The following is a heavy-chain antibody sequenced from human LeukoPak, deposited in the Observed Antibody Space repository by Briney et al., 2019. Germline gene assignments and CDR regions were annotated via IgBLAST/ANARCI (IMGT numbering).Heavy chain of an antibody. D-gene: IGHD4-17*01. Sequence: GGSLRLSCAASGFTFDDYAMHWVRQAPGKGLEWVSGISWNSGSIGYADSVKGRFTISRDNAKNSLYLQMNSLRAEDMALYYCAKAGHATGYYFDYWGQGTLVTVSS. CDR3: AKAGHATGYYFDY. CDR2: ISWNSGSI. CDR1: GFTFDDYA. J-gene: IGHJ4*02. V-gene: IGHV3-9*03.